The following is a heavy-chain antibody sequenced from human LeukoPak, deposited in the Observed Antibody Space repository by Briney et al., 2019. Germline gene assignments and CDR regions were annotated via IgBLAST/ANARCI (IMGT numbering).Heavy chain of an antibody. CDR2: IYYSGNT. V-gene: IGHV4-59*01. J-gene: IGHJ4*02. D-gene: IGHD3-22*01. CDR3: ARFDSSGYYSYFDY. Sequence: PSETLSLTCTVSGGSISSYYWSWIRQPPGKGLEWIGYIYYSGNTNYNPSLKSRVTISLDTSKNQFSLKLSSVTAADTAVYYCARFDSSGYYSYFDYWGQGTLVTVSS. CDR1: GGSISSYY.